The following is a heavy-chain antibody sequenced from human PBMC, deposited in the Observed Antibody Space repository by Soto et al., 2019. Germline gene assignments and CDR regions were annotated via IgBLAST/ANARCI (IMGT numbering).Heavy chain of an antibody. V-gene: IGHV1-8*01. Sequence: GASVKVSCKASGYTFTSYDINWVRQATGQGLEWMGWMNPNSGNTGYAQKFQGRVTMTRNTSISTAYMGLSSLRSEDTAVYYCARGLTELSITMVRGVIKRDYYYYYMDVWGKGTTVTVSS. CDR2: MNPNSGNT. J-gene: IGHJ6*03. CDR3: ARGLTELSITMVRGVIKRDYYYYYMDV. D-gene: IGHD3-10*01. CDR1: GYTFTSYD.